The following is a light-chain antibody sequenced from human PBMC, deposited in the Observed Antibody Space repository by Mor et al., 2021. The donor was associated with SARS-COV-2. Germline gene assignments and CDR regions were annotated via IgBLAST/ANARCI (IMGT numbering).Light chain of an antibody. J-gene: IGLJ1*01. V-gene: IGLV1-44*01. CDR1: SSNIGANS. CDR3: AVWDDSLNAFV. CDR2: AIT. Sequence: GSSSNIGANSVNWYQQFTGMAAHLLLYAITQRRSGVPDRFSGSTSGTSASLAVRGLQAEDEADYYCAVWDDSLNAFVFGPGT.